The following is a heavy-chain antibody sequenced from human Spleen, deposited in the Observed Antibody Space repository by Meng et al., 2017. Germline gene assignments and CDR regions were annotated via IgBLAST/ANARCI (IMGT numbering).Heavy chain of an antibody. Sequence: GESLKISCAASGFTYSSYGMSWVRQAPGKGLEWVSDISGSGSNTFYADSVKGRFTISRDNSKNTLYLQMNSLRAEDTAIYYCAKDFYGSRASVDYWGQGTLVTVSS. CDR2: ISGSGSNT. J-gene: IGHJ4*02. CDR3: AKDFYGSRASVDY. V-gene: IGHV3-23*01. CDR1: GFTYSSYG. D-gene: IGHD2/OR15-2a*01.